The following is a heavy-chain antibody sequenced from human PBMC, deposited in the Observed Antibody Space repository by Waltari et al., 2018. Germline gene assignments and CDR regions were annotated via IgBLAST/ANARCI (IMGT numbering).Heavy chain of an antibody. J-gene: IGHJ6*03. V-gene: IGHV1-8*01. CDR2: MNPNSGNT. D-gene: IGHD2-15*01. CDR1: GYTFTSYD. CDR3: ARRKGVVAAKYYYYMDV. Sequence: QVQLVQSGAEVKKPGASVKVSCKASGYTFTSYDINWVRQATGQGLEWMGWMNPNSGNTGYAQKFQGRVTMTRNTSISTAYMELSSLRSEDTAVYYCARRKGVVAAKYYYYMDVWGKGTTVTVSS.